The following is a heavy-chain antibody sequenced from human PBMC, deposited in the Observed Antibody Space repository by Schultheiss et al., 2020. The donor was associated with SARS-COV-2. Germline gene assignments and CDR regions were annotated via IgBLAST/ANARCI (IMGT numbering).Heavy chain of an antibody. CDR2: ISYDGSKK. CDR3: ARAVDFWSGYYGMDV. V-gene: IGHV3-30*03. J-gene: IGHJ6*02. D-gene: IGHD3-3*01. Sequence: GGSLRLSCAASGFTFSSYGMHWVRQAPGKGLEWVAVISYDGSKKYYADSVKGRFTISRDNSKNTLYLQMNSLRAEDTAVYYCARAVDFWSGYYGMDVWGQGTTVTVSS. CDR1: GFTFSSYG.